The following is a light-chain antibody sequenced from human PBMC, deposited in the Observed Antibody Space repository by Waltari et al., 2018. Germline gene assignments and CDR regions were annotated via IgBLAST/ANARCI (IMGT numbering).Light chain of an antibody. CDR2: WAS. Sequence: DIVMTQSPDSLSLSLGARATINCKSRPDLLYSSTNKNYLAWYQQKAGQPPKMLIYWASTRESGVPDRFSGSGSGTDFTLTITGLQAEDVAVYYCQQYYFSPPTFGPGTKVDFK. V-gene: IGKV4-1*01. J-gene: IGKJ3*01. CDR3: QQYYFSPPT. CDR1: PDLLYSSTNKNY.